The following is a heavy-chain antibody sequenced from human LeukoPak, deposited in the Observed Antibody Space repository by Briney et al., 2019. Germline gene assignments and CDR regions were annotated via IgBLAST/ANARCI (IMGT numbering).Heavy chain of an antibody. V-gene: IGHV3-21*01. CDR3: AREVVGHGFDY. D-gene: IGHD2-15*01. CDR2: ISSSSSYI. Sequence: GGSLRLSCAASGFTFSSYSMNWVRQAPGKGLEWVSSISSSSSYIYYADSVKGRFTISRDNSKNTLYLQMNSLRAEDTAVYYCAREVVGHGFDYWGQGTLVTVSS. J-gene: IGHJ4*02. CDR1: GFTFSSYS.